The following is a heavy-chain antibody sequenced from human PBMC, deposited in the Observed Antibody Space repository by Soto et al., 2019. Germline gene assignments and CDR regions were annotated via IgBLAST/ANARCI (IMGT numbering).Heavy chain of an antibody. CDR3: ARSGGDNLEAFDL. Sequence: QLQLQESGPGLVKPSETLSLTCIVSGGSISSYSYYWGWIRQPPGKGLEWIGSFYSRGGTYYNPSLKSRVTVSVDTSKNQFPLRLSFVAAADTAVYYCARSGGDNLEAFDLWGQGTMVTVSS. D-gene: IGHD2-21*01. CDR1: GGSISSYSYY. J-gene: IGHJ3*01. V-gene: IGHV4-39*01. CDR2: FYSRGGT.